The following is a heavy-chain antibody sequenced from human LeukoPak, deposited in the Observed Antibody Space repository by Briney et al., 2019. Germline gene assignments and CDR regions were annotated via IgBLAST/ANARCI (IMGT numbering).Heavy chain of an antibody. D-gene: IGHD4-11*01. Sequence: ASVKVSCKASGYTFTSYDINWVRQATGQGLEWMGWMNPNSGNTGYAQKFQGRVTITRNTSISTAYMELSSLRSEDTAVYYCARVTVTYYYYYYMDVWGKGTTVTVSS. CDR2: MNPNSGNT. CDR1: GYTFTSYD. J-gene: IGHJ6*03. V-gene: IGHV1-8*03. CDR3: ARVTVTYYYYYYMDV.